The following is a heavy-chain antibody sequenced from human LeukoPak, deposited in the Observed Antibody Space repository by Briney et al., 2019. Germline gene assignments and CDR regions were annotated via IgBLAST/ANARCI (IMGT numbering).Heavy chain of an antibody. CDR2: INSDGSST. D-gene: IGHD6-19*01. J-gene: IGHJ4*02. CDR3: ARPYSSGWSHFDY. V-gene: IGHV3-74*01. CDR1: GFTFSSYG. Sequence: PGGSLRLSCAASGFTFSSYGMHWVRQAPGKGLVWVSRINSDGSSTSYADSVKGRFTISRDNAKNTLYLQMNSLRAEDTAVYYCARPYSSGWSHFDYWGQGTLVTVSS.